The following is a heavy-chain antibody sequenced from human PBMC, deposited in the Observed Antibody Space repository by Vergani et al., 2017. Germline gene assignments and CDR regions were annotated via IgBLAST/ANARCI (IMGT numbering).Heavy chain of an antibody. Sequence: QMQLVQSGPEVKKPGTSVKVSCKASGFTFTSSAVQWVRQARGQRLEWIGWIVVGSGNTNYAQKFQERVTITRDMSTSTAYMELSSLRSEDTAVYYCATRRYSSGWDDYWGQGTLVTVSS. V-gene: IGHV1-58*01. CDR2: IVVGSGNT. CDR3: ATRRYSSGWDDY. J-gene: IGHJ4*02. CDR1: GFTFTSSA. D-gene: IGHD6-19*01.